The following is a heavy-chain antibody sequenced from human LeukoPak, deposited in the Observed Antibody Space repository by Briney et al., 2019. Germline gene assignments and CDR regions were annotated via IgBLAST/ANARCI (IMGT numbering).Heavy chain of an antibody. CDR1: GESLSKYY. D-gene: IGHD1-26*01. CDR2: VNHRGST. CDR3: ASSVGSTDY. V-gene: IGHV4-34*01. J-gene: IGHJ4*02. Sequence: SQTLSLTCAVYGESLSKYYWTWIRQSPGKGLEWIGEVNHRGSTNLNPSLKSRVTLSVDTSKHQFSLRLTSVTAADAAVYYCASSVGSTDYWGQGTLVTVSS.